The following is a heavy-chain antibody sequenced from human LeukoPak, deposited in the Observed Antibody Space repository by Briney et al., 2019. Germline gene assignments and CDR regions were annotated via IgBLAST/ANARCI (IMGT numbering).Heavy chain of an antibody. CDR2: INPNSGGT. CDR1: GYTFTGYY. Sequence: ASVNVSCKASGYTFTGYYMHWVRQAPGQGLEWMGRINPNSGGTNYAQKFQGRVTMTRNTSISTAYMELSSLRSEDTAVYYCARATEWLERRWFDPWGQGTLVTVSS. J-gene: IGHJ5*02. V-gene: IGHV1-2*06. CDR3: ARATEWLERRWFDP. D-gene: IGHD6-19*01.